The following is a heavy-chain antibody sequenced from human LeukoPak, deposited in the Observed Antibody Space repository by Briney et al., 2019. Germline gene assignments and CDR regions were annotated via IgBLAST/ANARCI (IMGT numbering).Heavy chain of an antibody. J-gene: IGHJ3*02. Sequence: SQTLSLTCTVSGGSISSGSYYWSWIRQPAGKGLEWIGRIYTSGSTNYNPSLKSRVTISVDTSKNQFSLKLSSVTAADTAVYYCARDQQLDAFDIWGQGTMVTVSS. D-gene: IGHD6-13*01. CDR1: GGSISSGSYY. CDR2: IYTSGST. CDR3: ARDQQLDAFDI. V-gene: IGHV4-61*02.